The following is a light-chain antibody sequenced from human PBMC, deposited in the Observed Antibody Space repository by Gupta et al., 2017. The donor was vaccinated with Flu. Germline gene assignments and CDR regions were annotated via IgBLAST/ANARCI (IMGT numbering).Light chain of an antibody. Sequence: DIQMTQSPSTLSASVGDRVTITCRASQSISSLLAWYQQKPGQAPKVLIYKASSLESGVPSRFSGSGSGTEFTLTISSLHPDDFATYYCQQYKSDPRTFGQGTKVEI. V-gene: IGKV1-5*03. CDR1: QSISSL. J-gene: IGKJ1*01. CDR3: QQYKSDPRT. CDR2: KAS.